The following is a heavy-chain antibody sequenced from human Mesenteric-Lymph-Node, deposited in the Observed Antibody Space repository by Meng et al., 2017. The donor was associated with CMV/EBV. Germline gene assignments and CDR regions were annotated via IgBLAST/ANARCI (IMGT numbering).Heavy chain of an antibody. CDR3: ARGGGATVTDY. J-gene: IGHJ4*02. CDR2: LGTYSGNT. Sequence: SCKTSGYTFGDHGISWMRQAPGQGLEWLGWLGTYSGNTNIAQKLQGRVTMTTDTSTSTAYMELRSLRSDDTAVYYCARGGGATVTDYWGQGTLVTVSS. V-gene: IGHV1-18*01. CDR1: GYTFGDHG. D-gene: IGHD4-17*01.